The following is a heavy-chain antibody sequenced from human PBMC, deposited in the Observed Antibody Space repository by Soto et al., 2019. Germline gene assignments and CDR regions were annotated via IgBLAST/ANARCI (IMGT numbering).Heavy chain of an antibody. CDR3: AREGTDTSGHYKKYFED. D-gene: IGHD3-22*01. CDR1: GGTFGSYA. V-gene: IGHV1-69*01. CDR2: IIPMSGTT. J-gene: IGHJ4*02. Sequence: QVQLVQSGAEVEKPGSSVTVACTASGGTFGSYAFNWVRQAPGQGLEWMGGIIPMSGTTAYAQKFHGRLTTNADQSTSTVYMELSSLRPEDTATYYCAREGTDTSGHYKKYFEDWGQGTLVTLSS.